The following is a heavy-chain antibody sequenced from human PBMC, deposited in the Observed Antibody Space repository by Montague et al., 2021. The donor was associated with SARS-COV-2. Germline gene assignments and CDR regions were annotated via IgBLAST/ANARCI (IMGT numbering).Heavy chain of an antibody. CDR1: AGSIRSHY. Sequence: SETLSLTCTVSAGSIRSHYWSWIRQPPGKALEWIGYVYYTGSTKYNPSLKSRVTMSVGTPKKRFSLRLRSLTAADTAVCYCARVPNTCVIANRVNYFDIWGLGALVTVSS. V-gene: IGHV4-59*11. J-gene: IGHJ4*02. CDR2: VYYTGST. CDR3: ARVPNTCVIANRVNYFDI. D-gene: IGHD3-10*01.